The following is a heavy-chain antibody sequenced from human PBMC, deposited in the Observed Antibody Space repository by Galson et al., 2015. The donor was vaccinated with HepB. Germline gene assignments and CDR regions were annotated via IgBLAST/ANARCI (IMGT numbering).Heavy chain of an antibody. D-gene: IGHD3-3*01. V-gene: IGHV3-64*01. CDR1: GFTFSSYA. CDR3: ARDTDMTETTYYDFWSGYPDY. Sequence: SLRLSCAASGFTFSSYAMHWVRQAPGKGLEYVPAISSNGGSTYYANSVKGRFTISRDNSKNTLYLQMGSLRAEDMAVYYCARDTDMTETTYYDFWSGYPDYWGQGTLVTVSS. CDR2: ISSNGGST. J-gene: IGHJ4*02.